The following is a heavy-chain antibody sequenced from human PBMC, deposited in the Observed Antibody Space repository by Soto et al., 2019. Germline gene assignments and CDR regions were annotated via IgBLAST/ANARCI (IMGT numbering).Heavy chain of an antibody. CDR3: ARNIAVAGPPAPDPS. CDR1: GYTFTSYG. V-gene: IGHV1-18*01. CDR2: ISAYNGNT. J-gene: IGHJ5*02. D-gene: IGHD6-19*01. Sequence: QVQLVQSGAEVKKPGASVKVSCKASGYTFTSYGISWVRQAPGQGLEWMGWISAYNGNTNYAYKLQGRVTMTTDTPPSTPYMELRSLRSHDTAVYYWARNIAVAGPPAPDPSWAQGPLVTVPS.